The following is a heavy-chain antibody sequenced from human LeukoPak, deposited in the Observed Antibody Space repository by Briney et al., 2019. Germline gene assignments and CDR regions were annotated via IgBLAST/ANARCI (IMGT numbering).Heavy chain of an antibody. CDR2: ISGSGGST. CDR3: AKEVYYDILTGYPNWFDP. CDR1: GFTFSSYA. J-gene: IGHJ5*02. Sequence: GGSLRLSCAASGFTFSSYAMSWVRQAPGKGLEWVSAISGSGGSTYYADSVKGRFTISRDNSKNTLYLQMNSLRAEDTAVYSCAKEVYYDILTGYPNWFDPWGQGTLVTVSS. D-gene: IGHD3-9*01. V-gene: IGHV3-23*01.